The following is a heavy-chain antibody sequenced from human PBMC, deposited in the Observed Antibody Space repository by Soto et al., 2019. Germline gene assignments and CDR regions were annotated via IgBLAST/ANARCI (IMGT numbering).Heavy chain of an antibody. CDR2: INPGTGNR. CDR3: AGEAFGVEGASGVCDH. CDR1: GYSFTTYA. V-gene: IGHV1-3*01. J-gene: IGHJ4*02. Sequence: QVQVVQSGTEVKKPGASVKVACKTSGYSFTTYAIHWVRQAPGQSLEWMGWINPGTGNRRFSQKFQGRITITGDTSASTAYMELNSLRAEDTAVYYCAGEAFGVEGASGVCDHWGQGTLVSV. D-gene: IGHD1-26*01.